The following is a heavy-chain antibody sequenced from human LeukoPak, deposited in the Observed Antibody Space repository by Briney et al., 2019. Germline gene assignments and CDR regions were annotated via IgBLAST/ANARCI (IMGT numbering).Heavy chain of an antibody. V-gene: IGHV3-74*01. J-gene: IGHJ4*01. CDR1: GFTLSNYW. D-gene: IGHD6-13*01. CDR2: INRGGSTT. CDR3: ARGYSSSWYYFGDY. Sequence: GGSLRLSCAASGFTLSNYWTHWVRQAPGKGLVWVSRINRGGSTTTYADNLQGRITISRDNAKNTLYLEMNSLRAEDTAVYYCARGYSSSWYYFGDYWGHGTLVTVAS.